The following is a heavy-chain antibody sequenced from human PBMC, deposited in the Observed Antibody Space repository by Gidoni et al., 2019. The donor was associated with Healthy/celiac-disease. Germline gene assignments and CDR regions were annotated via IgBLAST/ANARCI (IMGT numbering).Heavy chain of an antibody. CDR3: ARDRVVVVTAIHYYFDY. D-gene: IGHD2-21*02. Sequence: EVQLVESGGGLVQPGGSLSLSCAASGSPFSSVSMNWVRQAPGKGLEWVSYISSSSSTIYYADSVKGRFTISRDNAKNSLYLQMNSLRDEDTAVYYCARDRVVVVTAIHYYFDYWGQGTLVTVSS. CDR1: GSPFSSVS. V-gene: IGHV3-48*02. CDR2: ISSSSSTI. J-gene: IGHJ4*02.